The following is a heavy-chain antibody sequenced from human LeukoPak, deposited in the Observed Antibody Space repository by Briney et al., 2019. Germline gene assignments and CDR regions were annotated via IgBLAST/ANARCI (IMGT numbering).Heavy chain of an antibody. Sequence: GESLKISCKGSEYSFTSYWIGWVRQMPGKGLEWMGIIYPGDSDTRYSPSFQGQVTISADKSISIAYLQWSSLKASDTAMYYCARAAAEYSSSSDFDYWGQGTLVTVSS. CDR3: ARAAAEYSSSSDFDY. CDR2: IYPGDSDT. V-gene: IGHV5-51*01. CDR1: EYSFTSYW. D-gene: IGHD6-6*01. J-gene: IGHJ4*02.